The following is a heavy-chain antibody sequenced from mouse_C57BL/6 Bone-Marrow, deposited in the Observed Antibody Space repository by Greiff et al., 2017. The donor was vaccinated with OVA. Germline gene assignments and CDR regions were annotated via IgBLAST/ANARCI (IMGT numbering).Heavy chain of an antibody. CDR1: GYTFTDHT. V-gene: IGHV1-78*01. Sequence: QVQLQQSDAELVKPGASVKISCKVSGYTFTDHTIHWMKQRPEQGLEWIGYIYPRDGSTKYNEKFKGKATLTADKSSSTAYMQLNSLTSEDSAVYYCASYDGYSYYAMDYWGQGTSVTVSS. CDR3: ASYDGYSYYAMDY. J-gene: IGHJ4*01. CDR2: IYPRDGST. D-gene: IGHD2-3*01.